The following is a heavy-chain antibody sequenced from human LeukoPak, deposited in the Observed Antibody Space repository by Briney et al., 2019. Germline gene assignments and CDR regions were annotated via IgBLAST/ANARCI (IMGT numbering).Heavy chain of an antibody. CDR3: ARDPAGCSGGSCFRGGNYYYYYGMDV. D-gene: IGHD2-15*01. Sequence: SETLSLTCTVSGGSISSYYWSWIRQPPGKGLEWIGYIYYSGSTNYNPSLKSRVTISVDTSKNQFSLKLSSVTAADTAVYYCARDPAGCSGGSCFRGGNYYYYYGMDVWGQGTTVTVSS. CDR2: IYYSGST. CDR1: GGSISSYY. V-gene: IGHV4-59*01. J-gene: IGHJ6*02.